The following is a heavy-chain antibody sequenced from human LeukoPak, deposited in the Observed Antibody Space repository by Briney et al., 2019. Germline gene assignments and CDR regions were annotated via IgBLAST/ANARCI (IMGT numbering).Heavy chain of an antibody. D-gene: IGHD3-10*01. CDR1: GGSFSGYY. J-gene: IGHJ4*02. Sequence: SETLSLTCAVYGGSFSGYYWSWIRQPPGKGLEWIGEINHSGSTNYNPSLKSRVTISVDTSKNQFSLKLSSVTAADTAVYYCASSGSYYHAFGYWGQGTLVTVSS. CDR3: ASSGSYYHAFGY. CDR2: INHSGST. V-gene: IGHV4-34*01.